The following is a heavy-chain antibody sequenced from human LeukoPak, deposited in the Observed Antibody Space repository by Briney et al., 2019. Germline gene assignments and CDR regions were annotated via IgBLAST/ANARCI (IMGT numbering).Heavy chain of an antibody. D-gene: IGHD1-26*01. V-gene: IGHV3-21*01. CDR2: ISRSSGYI. CDR3: ARDPYSGNYGNYYYYYMDV. Sequence: GGSLRLSCAASGFTFSSYSMNWVRQAPGKGLEWVSSISRSSGYIYYADSVKGRFTISRDNAKNSLYLQMNSLGPEDTAVYYCARDPYSGNYGNYYYYYMDVWGKGTTVTISS. J-gene: IGHJ6*03. CDR1: GFTFSSYS.